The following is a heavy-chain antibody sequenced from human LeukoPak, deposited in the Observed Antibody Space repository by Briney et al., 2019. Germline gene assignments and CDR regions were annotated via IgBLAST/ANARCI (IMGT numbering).Heavy chain of an antibody. V-gene: IGHV3-9*01. Sequence: SLRHSCGAYGLPFDDYLMQWVRQARGKGVEWVSGLIWNSGRIGDVPSVKGRYPITRDNAKNSLYLQMHSLRAEDTSLYYCAISRFGEVLSHFVPWGQGTLVTVSS. D-gene: IGHD3-10*01. CDR2: LIWNSGRI. CDR3: AISRFGEVLSHFVP. J-gene: IGHJ5*02. CDR1: GLPFDDYL.